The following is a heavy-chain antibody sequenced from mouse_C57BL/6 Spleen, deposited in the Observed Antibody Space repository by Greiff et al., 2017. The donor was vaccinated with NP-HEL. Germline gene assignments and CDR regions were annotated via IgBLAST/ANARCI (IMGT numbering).Heavy chain of an antibody. CDR3: ARWGYYAWFAY. D-gene: IGHD2-3*01. Sequence: QVQLQQSGAELVRPGSSVKLSCKASGYTFTSYWMHWVKQRPIQGLEWIGNIDPSDSETHYNQKFKDKATLTVDKSSSTAYMQLSSLTSEDSAVYYCARWGYYAWFAYWGQGTLVTVSA. CDR2: IDPSDSET. CDR1: GYTFTSYW. V-gene: IGHV1-52*01. J-gene: IGHJ3*01.